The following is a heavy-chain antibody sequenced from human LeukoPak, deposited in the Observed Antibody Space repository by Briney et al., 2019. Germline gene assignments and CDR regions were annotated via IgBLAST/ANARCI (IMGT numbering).Heavy chain of an antibody. CDR2: IYSGGST. V-gene: IGHV3-53*01. Sequence: GGSLRLSCAASGFTFSSYSMNWVRQAPGKGLEWVSVIYSGGSTYYADSVKGRFTISRDNSKNTLYLQMNSLRAEDTAVYYCARDAYGGNSFDYWGQGTLVTVSS. D-gene: IGHD4-23*01. CDR3: ARDAYGGNSFDY. CDR1: GFTFSSYS. J-gene: IGHJ4*02.